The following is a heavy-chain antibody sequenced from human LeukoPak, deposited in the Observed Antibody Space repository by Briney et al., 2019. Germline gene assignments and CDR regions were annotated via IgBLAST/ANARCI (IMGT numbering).Heavy chain of an antibody. Sequence: SETLSLTCTVSGGSIRSYYWSWIRQPPGKGLEWIGYIYYSGSTNYNPSLRSRVTISVDTSKNQFSLKLSSVTAADTAVYYCARDPSSGWYLKGWFDPWGQGTLVTVSS. D-gene: IGHD6-19*01. CDR2: IYYSGST. J-gene: IGHJ5*02. V-gene: IGHV4-59*01. CDR3: ARDPSSGWYLKGWFDP. CDR1: GGSIRSYY.